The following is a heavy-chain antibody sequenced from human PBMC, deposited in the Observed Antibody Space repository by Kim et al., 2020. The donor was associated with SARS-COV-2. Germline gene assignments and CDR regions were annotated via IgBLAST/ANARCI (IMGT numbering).Heavy chain of an antibody. CDR2: IYYSGST. Sequence: SETLSLTCTVSGGSISSYYWSWIRQPPGKGLEWIGYIYYSGSTNYNPSLKSRVTISVDTSKNQFSLKLSSVTAADTAVYYCARVEGYYDILTGYSDYYGMDVWGQGTTVTVSS. D-gene: IGHD3-9*01. V-gene: IGHV4-59*01. CDR1: GGSISSYY. CDR3: ARVEGYYDILTGYSDYYGMDV. J-gene: IGHJ6*02.